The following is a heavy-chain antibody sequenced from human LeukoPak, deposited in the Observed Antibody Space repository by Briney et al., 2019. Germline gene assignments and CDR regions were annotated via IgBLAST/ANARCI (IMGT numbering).Heavy chain of an antibody. CDR2: INAGNGNT. J-gene: IGHJ4*02. CDR1: GYTFTSYA. V-gene: IGHV1-3*01. CDR3: AYVWGGYRFFDY. Sequence: ASVKVSCKASGYTFTSYAMHWVRQAPGQRLEWMGWINAGNGNTKYSQKFQGRVTITRDTSASTAYMELSSLRSEDTAVYYCAYVWGGYRFFDYWGQGTLVTVSS. D-gene: IGHD3-16*02.